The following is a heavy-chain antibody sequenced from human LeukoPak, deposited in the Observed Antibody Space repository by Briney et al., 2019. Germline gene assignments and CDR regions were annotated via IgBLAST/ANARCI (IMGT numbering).Heavy chain of an antibody. CDR2: IGGGDT. Sequence: GGSLRLSCSTSGFTFRNFAMSWVRQAPGKGLEWVSSIGGGDTHYADSVKGRFTISRDDSRSTVDLQMSSLRAADTAVYYCAKDGQSFNSMYDYFDSWGQGTLVTVSS. CDR1: GFTFRNFA. V-gene: IGHV3-23*01. CDR3: AKDGQSFNSMYDYFDS. J-gene: IGHJ4*02. D-gene: IGHD2-8*01.